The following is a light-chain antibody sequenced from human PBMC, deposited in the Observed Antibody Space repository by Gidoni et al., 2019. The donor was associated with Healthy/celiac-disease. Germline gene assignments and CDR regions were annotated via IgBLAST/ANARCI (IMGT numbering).Light chain of an antibody. J-gene: IGKJ3*01. V-gene: IGKV3-20*01. CDR2: GAS. CDR1: QSVSNSY. Sequence: EIVLTQSPGTLSLSTGERATLSCRASQSVSNSYLAWYQQKPGQAPRLLIYGASSRATGIPDRFSGSGSGTDFTLTISRLEPEDFAVYYCQQYGRTFGPGTKVDIK. CDR3: QQYGRT.